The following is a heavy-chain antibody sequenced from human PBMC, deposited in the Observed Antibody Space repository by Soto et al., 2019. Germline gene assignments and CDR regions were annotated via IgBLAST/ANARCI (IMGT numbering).Heavy chain of an antibody. D-gene: IGHD3-22*01. V-gene: IGHV4-59*08. CDR1: GGSISSYY. Sequence: SETLSLTCTVSGGSISSYYWSWIRQPPGKGLEWIGYIYYSGSTNYNPSLKSRFTISLDTSKNQFSLNLSSVTAADTAVYYCASAPSSYYDSSGYYYDYWGQGTLVTVSS. CDR2: IYYSGST. CDR3: ASAPSSYYDSSGYYYDY. J-gene: IGHJ4*01.